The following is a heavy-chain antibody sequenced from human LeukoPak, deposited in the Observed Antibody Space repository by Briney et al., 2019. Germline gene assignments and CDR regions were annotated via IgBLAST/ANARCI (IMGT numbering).Heavy chain of an antibody. Sequence: SETLSLTCTVSGGSISGGDYYWSWIRQPPGKGLEWIGYIYYSGSTYYNPSLKSRVTISVDTSKNQFSLKLSSVTAADTAVYYCASRYDYVWGSYRRFDYWGQGTLVTVSS. CDR1: GGSISGGDYY. J-gene: IGHJ4*02. D-gene: IGHD3-16*02. CDR3: ASRYDYVWGSYRRFDY. V-gene: IGHV4-30-4*08. CDR2: IYYSGST.